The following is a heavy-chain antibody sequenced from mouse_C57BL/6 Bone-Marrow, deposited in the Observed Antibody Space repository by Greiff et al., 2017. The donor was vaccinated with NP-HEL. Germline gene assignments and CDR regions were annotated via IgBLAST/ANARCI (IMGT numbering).Heavy chain of an antibody. J-gene: IGHJ4*01. V-gene: IGHV10-1*01. D-gene: IGHD2-1*01. CDR3: VRQNGNAMDY. Sequence: EVQLVESGGGLVQPKGSLKLSCAASGFSFNTYAMNWVRQAPGKGLEWVARIRSKSNNYATYYADSVKDRFTISRDDSESMLYLQMNNLKTEDTAMYYCVRQNGNAMDYWGQGTSVTVSS. CDR1: GFSFNTYA. CDR2: IRSKSNNYAT.